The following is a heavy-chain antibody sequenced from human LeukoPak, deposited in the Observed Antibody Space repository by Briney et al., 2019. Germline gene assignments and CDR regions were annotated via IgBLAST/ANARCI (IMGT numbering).Heavy chain of an antibody. J-gene: IGHJ4*02. D-gene: IGHD1-26*01. V-gene: IGHV7-4-1*02. Sequence: ASVKVSCKASGYTFTSYAMNWVRQAPGQGLEWMGWINTNTGNPTYAQGFTGRFVFSLDTSVSTAYLQISGLKAEDTAVYYCARETGVGATNSMYYFDYWGQGTLVTVSS. CDR1: GYTFTSYA. CDR3: ARETGVGATNSMYYFDY. CDR2: INTNTGNP.